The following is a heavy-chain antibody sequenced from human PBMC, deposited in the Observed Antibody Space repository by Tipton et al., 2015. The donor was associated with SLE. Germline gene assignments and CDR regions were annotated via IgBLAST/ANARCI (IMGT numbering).Heavy chain of an antibody. Sequence: SLRLSCAASGFTLSSFEMNWVRQAPGKGLEWIGEIYHSGSTNYNPSLKSRVTISVDKSKNQFSLKLSSVTAADTAVYYCARGGAAAGTQWYLDLWGRGILVTVSS. D-gene: IGHD6-13*01. CDR3: ARGGAAAGTQWYLDL. V-gene: IGHV4-4*02. CDR2: IYHSGST. J-gene: IGHJ2*01. CDR1: GFTLSSFEM.